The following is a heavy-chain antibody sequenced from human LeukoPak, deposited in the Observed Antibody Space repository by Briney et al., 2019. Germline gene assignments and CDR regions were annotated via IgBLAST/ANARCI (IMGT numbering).Heavy chain of an antibody. J-gene: IGHJ4*02. Sequence: GGSLRLSCAASGFIFTNYFMSWVRQAPGKGLEWVASIKHDGSDKYYVDSVRGRFTISRDNTMNSLYLQMSRLRAEDTAVYYCATDRGWRTGGYYLYYFEYWGQGTLVTFSS. CDR3: ATDRGWRTGGYYLYYFEY. CDR2: IKHDGSDK. D-gene: IGHD3-3*01. V-gene: IGHV3-7*01. CDR1: GFIFTNYF.